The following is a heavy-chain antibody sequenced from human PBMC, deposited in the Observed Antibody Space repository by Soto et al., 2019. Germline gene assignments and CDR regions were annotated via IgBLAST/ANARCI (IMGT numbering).Heavy chain of an antibody. J-gene: IGHJ4*02. V-gene: IGHV1-69*13. CDR2: IIPIFGTA. CDR1: GGTFSSYA. CDR3: ARTSSGYYYEGLFGAPFDY. Sequence: SVKVSCKASGGTFSSYAISWVRQAPGQGLEWMGGIIPIFGTANYAQKFQGRVTITADESTSTAYMELSSLRSEDTAVYYCARTSSGYYYEGLFGAPFDYWGQGTLVTVSS. D-gene: IGHD3-22*01.